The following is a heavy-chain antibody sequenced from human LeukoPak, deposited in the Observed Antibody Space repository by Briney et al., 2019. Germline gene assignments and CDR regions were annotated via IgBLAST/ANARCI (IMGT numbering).Heavy chain of an antibody. Sequence: GGSLRLSCAASGFTFSTYTMNWVRQAPGKGLEWVSSINGRSNYIYYADSVKGRFTISRDNAKNSLYLQMNSRRAEDTAVYYCAREDGIVGATSAFDIWGQGTMVTVSS. D-gene: IGHD1-26*01. J-gene: IGHJ3*02. V-gene: IGHV3-21*01. CDR1: GFTFSTYT. CDR3: AREDGIVGATSAFDI. CDR2: INGRSNYI.